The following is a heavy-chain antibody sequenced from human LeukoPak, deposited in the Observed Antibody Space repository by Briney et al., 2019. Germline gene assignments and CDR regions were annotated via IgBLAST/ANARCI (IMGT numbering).Heavy chain of an antibody. Sequence: GGSLRLSCAASGFSFSSYEMNWVRQAPGKGLEWISYISDRGNTIYYADSVKGRFTVSRDDANNSLYLQMNNLRAEDTAVYYCARSLAFVGYSDSGTHSSGVWGQGTLVTVSS. CDR3: ARSLAFVGYSDSGTHSSGV. CDR1: GFSFSSYE. V-gene: IGHV3-48*03. CDR2: ISDRGNTI. J-gene: IGHJ4*02. D-gene: IGHD3-10*01.